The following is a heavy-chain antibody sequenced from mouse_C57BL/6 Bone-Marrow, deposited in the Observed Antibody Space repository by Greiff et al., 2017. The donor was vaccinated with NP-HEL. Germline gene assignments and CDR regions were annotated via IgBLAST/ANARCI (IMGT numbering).Heavy chain of an antibody. D-gene: IGHD1-1*01. V-gene: IGHV1-64*01. CDR3: AGITTVSWYFDV. J-gene: IGHJ1*03. CDR2: IHPNSGST. Sequence: QVQLQQPGAELVKPGASVKLSCKASGYTFTSYWMPWVKQRPGQGLEWIGMIHPNSGSTNYNEKFKSKATLTVAKSSSTAYMQLSSLTSEDSAVYYCAGITTVSWYFDVWGTGTTVTVSS. CDR1: GYTFTSYW.